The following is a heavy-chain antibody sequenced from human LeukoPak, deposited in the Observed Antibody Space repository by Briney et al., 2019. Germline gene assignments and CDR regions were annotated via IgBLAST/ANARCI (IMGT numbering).Heavy chain of an antibody. CDR3: ARGDYVWGSYSY. V-gene: IGHV3-74*01. Sequence: GGSLRLSCAASGFTFSSYWMHWVRQSPGKGLVWVSRINSDGSSTSYADSVKGRFTISRDNAKNTLYLQMNSLRAEDTAVYYCARGDYVWGSYSYWGQGILVTVSS. D-gene: IGHD3-16*01. J-gene: IGHJ4*02. CDR1: GFTFSSYW. CDR2: INSDGSST.